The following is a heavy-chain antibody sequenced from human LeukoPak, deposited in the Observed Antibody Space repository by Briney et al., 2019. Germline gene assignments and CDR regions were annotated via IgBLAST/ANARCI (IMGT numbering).Heavy chain of an antibody. CDR3: AKDLRWDHPGFDP. V-gene: IGHV1-46*01. D-gene: IGHD4-23*01. CDR1: GYTFTSYY. Sequence: ASVKVSCKASGYTFTSYYIHWVRQAPGQGLEWMGIINPGGGSTSYAQKFQDRATMTRDTSTSTVYMELSSLRSEDTAVYYCAKDLRWDHPGFDPWGQGTLVIVSS. J-gene: IGHJ5*02. CDR2: INPGGGST.